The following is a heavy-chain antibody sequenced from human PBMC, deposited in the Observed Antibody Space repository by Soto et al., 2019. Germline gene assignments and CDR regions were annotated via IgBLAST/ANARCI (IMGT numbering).Heavy chain of an antibody. CDR1: GGSFSGYY. D-gene: IGHD3-22*01. V-gene: IGHV4-34*01. CDR3: ARLLGTYYYDSSGYYYYYYGMDV. J-gene: IGHJ6*02. CDR2: INHSGST. Sequence: PSETLSLTCAVYGGSFSGYYWSWIRQPPGKGLEWIGEINHSGSTNYNPSLKSRVTISVDTSKNQFSLKLSSVTAADTAVYYCARLLGTYYYDSSGYYYYYYGMDVWGQGTTVTVSS.